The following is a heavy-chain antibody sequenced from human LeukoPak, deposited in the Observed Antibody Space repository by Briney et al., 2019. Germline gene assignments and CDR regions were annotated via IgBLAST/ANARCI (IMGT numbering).Heavy chain of an antibody. J-gene: IGHJ4*02. V-gene: IGHV3-23*01. CDR1: GFSFSNYG. D-gene: IGHD1-1*01. CDR3: ARQHTAWYVDY. CDR2: VSASGAST. Sequence: GGSLRLSCAASGFSFSNYGMSWVRQAPGKGLEWVSGVSASGASTYSEDSVKGRFIISRDNSKNTVFLQMNSLRAEDPAVYYCARQHTAWYVDYWGQGILVTVSS.